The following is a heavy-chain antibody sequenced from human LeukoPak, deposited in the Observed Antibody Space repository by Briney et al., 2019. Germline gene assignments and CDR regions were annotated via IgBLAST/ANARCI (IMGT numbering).Heavy chain of an antibody. CDR1: GVSITTYY. D-gene: IGHD2-2*01. Sequence: SETLSLTCTVSGVSITTYYWSWIRQPPGKGLEWIGYIYHSGSTNYNPSLKSRVTISVDTSKNQFSLKLSSVTAADTAVYYCAGLPVPMGFDYWGQGTLVTVSS. CDR3: AGLPVPMGFDY. V-gene: IGHV4-59*12. CDR2: IYHSGST. J-gene: IGHJ4*02.